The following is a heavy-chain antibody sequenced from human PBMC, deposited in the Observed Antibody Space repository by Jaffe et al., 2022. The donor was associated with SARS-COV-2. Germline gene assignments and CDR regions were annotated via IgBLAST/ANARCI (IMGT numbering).Heavy chain of an antibody. CDR3: AHKRDSSVAGTFDY. J-gene: IGHJ4*02. CDR2: IYWNDDK. D-gene: IGHD6-19*01. Sequence: QITLKESGPTLVKPTQTLTLTCTFSGFSLSTSGVGVGWIRQPPGKALEWLALIYWNDDKRYSPSLKSRLTITKDTSKNQVVLTMTNMDPVDTATYYCAHKRDSSVAGTFDYWGQGTLVTVSS. CDR1: GFSLSTSGVG. V-gene: IGHV2-5*01.